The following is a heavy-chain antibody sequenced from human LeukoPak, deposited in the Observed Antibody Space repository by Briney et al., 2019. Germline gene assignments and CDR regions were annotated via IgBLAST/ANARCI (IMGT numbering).Heavy chain of an antibody. J-gene: IGHJ4*02. CDR2: IWYDGSNK. D-gene: IGHD3-9*01. CDR1: GFTFSTYG. V-gene: IGHV3-33*06. CDR3: AKQGGDILTGYYGNY. Sequence: GGSLRLSCAASGFTFSTYGMHWVRQAPGKGLEWVAAIWYDGSNKYYTDFVRGRFTISRDNSKNTLYLQMNSLRDEDTAVYYCAKQGGDILTGYYGNYWGQGTLVTVSS.